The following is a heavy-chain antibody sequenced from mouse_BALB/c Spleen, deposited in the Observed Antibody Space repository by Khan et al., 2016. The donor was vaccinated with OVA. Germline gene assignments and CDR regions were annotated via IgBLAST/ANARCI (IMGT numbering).Heavy chain of an antibody. J-gene: IGHJ3*01. D-gene: IGHD2-14*01. CDR3: VRDGAYHRNDGWFAY. Sequence: VQLQESGAELARPGASVKMSCKASGYTFTSYTIHWIKLRPGQGLEWIGYINPRNGYSNYNQKFKDKFTLTADKSSTTAYMQLSSLTSDDSAVYNCVRDGAYHRNDGWFAYWGLGTLVTVSA. CDR2: INPRNGYS. V-gene: IGHV1-4*01. CDR1: GYTFTSYT.